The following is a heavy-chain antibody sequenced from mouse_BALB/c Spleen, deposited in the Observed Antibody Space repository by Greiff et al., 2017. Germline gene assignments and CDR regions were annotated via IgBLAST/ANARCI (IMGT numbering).Heavy chain of an antibody. V-gene: IGHV1-15*01. J-gene: IGHJ3*01. CDR3: TGGLGGFAY. Sequence: QVQLQQSGAELVRPGASVTLSCKASGYTFTDYEMHWVKQTPVHGLEWIGAIDPETGGTAYNQKFKGKATLTADKSSSTAYMELRSLTSEDSAVYYCTGGLGGFAYWGQGTLVTVSA. CDR1: GYTFTDYE. CDR2: IDPETGGT. D-gene: IGHD2-4*01.